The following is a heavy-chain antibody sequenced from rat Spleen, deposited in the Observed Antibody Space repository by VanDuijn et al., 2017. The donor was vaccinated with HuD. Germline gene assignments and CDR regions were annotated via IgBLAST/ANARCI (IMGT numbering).Heavy chain of an antibody. D-gene: IGHD1-6*01. CDR2: ISYDGGNT. Sequence: EVQLAESGGGLVQPGRSLKLSCAASGFTFSDYYMVWVRQAPTKGLEWVASISYDGGNTYYRDSVKGRFSISRDNAKSSLYLQMDSLRSEDTATYYCTRDRILRSTGFDYWGQGVMVTVSS. V-gene: IGHV5-20*01. CDR3: TRDRILRSTGFDY. J-gene: IGHJ2*01. CDR1: GFTFSDYY.